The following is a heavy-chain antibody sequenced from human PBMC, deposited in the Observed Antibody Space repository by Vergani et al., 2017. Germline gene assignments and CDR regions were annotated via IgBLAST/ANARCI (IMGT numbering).Heavy chain of an antibody. Sequence: QVQLVESGGGVVQPGRSLRLSCAASGFTFSSYGMHWVRQAPGKGLEWVAVISYDGSNKYYADSVKGRFTISRDNSKNTQYLQMNSLRAEDTAVYYCANRFSGRPCPGFGSWGQGTLVTVSS. CDR3: ANRFSGRPCPGFGS. V-gene: IGHV3-30*18. CDR1: GFTFSSYG. CDR2: ISYDGSNK. J-gene: IGHJ5*01.